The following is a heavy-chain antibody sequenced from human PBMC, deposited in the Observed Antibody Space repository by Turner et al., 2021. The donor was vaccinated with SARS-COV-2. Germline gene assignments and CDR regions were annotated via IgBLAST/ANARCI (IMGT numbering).Heavy chain of an antibody. V-gene: IGHV1-69*04. CDR3: ARINSGGFDY. CDR2: IIPILGIA. J-gene: IGHJ4*02. D-gene: IGHD6-19*01. Sequence: QVQLVQSGAEVKKPGSSVKVSCKASGRTFSSYPITWVRQAPGQGLEWMGRIIPILGIANYAQKFQGRFTITADKSTSTAYMELSSLRSEDTAVYYCARINSGGFDYWGRGTLVTVSS. CDR1: GRTFSSYP.